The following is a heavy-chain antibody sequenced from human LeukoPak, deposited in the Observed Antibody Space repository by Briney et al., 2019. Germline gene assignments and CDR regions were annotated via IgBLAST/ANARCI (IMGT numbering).Heavy chain of an antibody. V-gene: IGHV3-30*02. CDR2: IRFDGSIT. CDR1: GFTFSNYG. J-gene: IGHJ4*02. CDR3: ARDQDLRGYCSAISCYIDY. Sequence: GGSLRLSCAASGFTFSNYGMHWVRQAPGKGLEWVTFIRFDGSITYYADSVKGRFTISRDNSKNTLNLQMNSLSPEDTAVYFCARDQDLRGYCSAISCYIDYWGQGTLVTVSS. D-gene: IGHD2-2*02.